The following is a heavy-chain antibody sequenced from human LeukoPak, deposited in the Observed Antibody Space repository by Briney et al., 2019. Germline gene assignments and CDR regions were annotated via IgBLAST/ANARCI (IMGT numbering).Heavy chain of an antibody. J-gene: IGHJ4*02. CDR1: GFTFSTYA. CDR2: VSYDGSNK. V-gene: IGHV3-30*04. Sequence: GGSLRLSCAASGFTFSTYAMHWVRQAPGKGLEWVAVVSYDGSNKYYADSVKGRFTISRDNSKNTLYLQMNSLRAEDTAVYYCARTMSRYSWSLSSVPFDYWGQGTLVTVSS. CDR3: ARTMSRYSWSLSSVPFDY. D-gene: IGHD3-9*01.